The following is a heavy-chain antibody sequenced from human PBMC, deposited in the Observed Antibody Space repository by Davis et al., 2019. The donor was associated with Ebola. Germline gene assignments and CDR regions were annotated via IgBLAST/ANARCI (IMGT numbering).Heavy chain of an antibody. CDR3: TKDFTIST. D-gene: IGHD5-24*01. Sequence: SVKVSCKASGLTFSTSAVHWVRQIRGQRLEWIGWIVVGSGETNYAQEFHGRVTLTRDMSTDPAYMEVSSLRAEETAIYYCTKDFTISTWGQGTLVTVSS. CDR2: IVVGSGET. J-gene: IGHJ5*02. CDR1: GLTFSTSA. V-gene: IGHV1-58*01.